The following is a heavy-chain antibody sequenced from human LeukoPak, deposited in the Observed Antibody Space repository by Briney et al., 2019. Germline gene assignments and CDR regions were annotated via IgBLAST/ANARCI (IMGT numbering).Heavy chain of an antibody. Sequence: IIPILGIANYAQKFQGRVTITADKSTSTAYMELSSLRSEDTAVYYCARAGAVAGTYDAFDIWGQGTMVTVSS. CDR3: ARAGAVAGTYDAFDI. D-gene: IGHD6-19*01. J-gene: IGHJ3*02. V-gene: IGHV1-69*04. CDR2: IIPILGIA.